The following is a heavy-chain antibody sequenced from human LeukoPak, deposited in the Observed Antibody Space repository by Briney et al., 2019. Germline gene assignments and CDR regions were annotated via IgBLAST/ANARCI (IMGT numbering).Heavy chain of an antibody. J-gene: IGHJ4*02. CDR1: GGSFSGYY. V-gene: IGHV4-34*01. Sequence: SETLSLTCAVYGGSFSGYYWSWIRQPPGKGLEWIGEINHSGSTNYNPSLKSRVTISVDTSKNQFSLKLSSVTAADTAVYYCARDLPSSGLDYWGQGTLVTVSS. CDR3: ARDLPSSGLDY. D-gene: IGHD6-19*01. CDR2: INHSGST.